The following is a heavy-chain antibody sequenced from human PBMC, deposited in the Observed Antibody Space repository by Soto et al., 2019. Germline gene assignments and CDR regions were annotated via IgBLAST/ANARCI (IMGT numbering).Heavy chain of an antibody. Sequence: GSLRLSCAASGFTFSSYAMTWVRQAPGKGLEWVSFIYSSGSTYYADSVKGRFTISRDNFKNTLYLQMNSLRAEDTAVYYCARGYSYTQPVFDYWGLGTLGTVSS. J-gene: IGHJ4*02. CDR2: IYSSGST. CDR3: ARGYSYTQPVFDY. D-gene: IGHD5-18*01. CDR1: GFTFSSYA. V-gene: IGHV3-53*01.